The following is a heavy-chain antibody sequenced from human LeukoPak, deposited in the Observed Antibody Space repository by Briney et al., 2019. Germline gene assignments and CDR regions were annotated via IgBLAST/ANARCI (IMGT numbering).Heavy chain of an antibody. CDR2: MNPNSGNT. CDR3: ARAGIVVVPDASMDV. D-gene: IGHD2-2*01. J-gene: IGHJ6*02. V-gene: IGHV1-8*01. CDR1: GYTFTSYD. Sequence: ASVKVSCKASGYTFTSYDINWVRQATGQGLECMGWMNPNSGNTGYAQKFQGRVTMTMNTSISTAYMELSSLRSEDTAVYYCARAGIVVVPDASMDVWGQGTTVTVSS.